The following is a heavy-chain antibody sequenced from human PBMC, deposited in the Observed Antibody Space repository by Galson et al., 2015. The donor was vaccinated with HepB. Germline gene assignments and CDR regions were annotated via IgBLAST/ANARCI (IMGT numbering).Heavy chain of an antibody. CDR1: GFTFSDFW. Sequence: SLRLSCADSGFTFSDFWMHWVRQAPGEGLVWVSRINIDGSNTNHADSVEGRFTIYRDNAKNTLYLQMNRLRAEDTAVYYCAKAGSYRFDSWGLGTLVTVSS. V-gene: IGHV3-74*01. CDR2: INIDGSNT. CDR3: AKAGSYRFDS. D-gene: IGHD3-16*02. J-gene: IGHJ4*02.